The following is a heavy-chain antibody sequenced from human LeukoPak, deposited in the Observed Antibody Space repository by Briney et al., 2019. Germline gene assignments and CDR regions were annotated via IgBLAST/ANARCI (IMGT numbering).Heavy chain of an antibody. J-gene: IGHJ4*02. V-gene: IGHV3-49*03. CDR1: GFTFGDYA. CDR2: IRSKAYGGTT. D-gene: IGHD6-13*01. CDR3: TRVHSSSWQSLWGAPFPRAGQREDY. Sequence: PGGSLRLSCTASGFTFGDYAMSWFRQAPGKGLEWVGFIRSKAYGGTTEYAASVKGRFTISRDDSKSIAYLQMNSLKTEDTAVYYCTRVHSSSWQSLWGAPFPRAGQREDYWGQGTLVTVSS.